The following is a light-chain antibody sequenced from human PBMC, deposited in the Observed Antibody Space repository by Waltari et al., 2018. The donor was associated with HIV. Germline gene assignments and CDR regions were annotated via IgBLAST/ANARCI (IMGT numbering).Light chain of an antibody. J-gene: IGLJ3*02. CDR1: SSDVGDYY. V-gene: IGLV2-14*01. Sequence: QSALTQPASVSGSPGQSITISCTGTSSDVGDYYVYWYQHHTGKAPKLIIYEVSNRPSGVSYRFSGSKSGNSATLTISGLLAEDEADYFCSSYISSATPEFGGGTRLTVL. CDR2: EVS. CDR3: SSYISSATPE.